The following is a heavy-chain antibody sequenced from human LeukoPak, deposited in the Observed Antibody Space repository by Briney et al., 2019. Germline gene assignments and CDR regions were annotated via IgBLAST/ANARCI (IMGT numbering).Heavy chain of an antibody. J-gene: IGHJ4*02. Sequence: ASVKVSCKASGYTFTSYYMHWVRQAPGQGLAWMGIINPSGGSTSYAQKFQGRVTMTRDTSTSTVYMELSGLRSEDTAVYYCARDQIVHYYDSSGYYWAFDYWGQGTLVTVSS. D-gene: IGHD3-22*01. CDR1: GYTFTSYY. CDR2: INPSGGST. CDR3: ARDQIVHYYDSSGYYWAFDY. V-gene: IGHV1-46*01.